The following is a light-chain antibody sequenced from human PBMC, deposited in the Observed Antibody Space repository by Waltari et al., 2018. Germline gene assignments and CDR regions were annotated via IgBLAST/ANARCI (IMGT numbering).Light chain of an antibody. Sequence: QSVLTQPPSASGTPGQRVTISCSGSSSNIGSNTVNWYQPLPGTAPKLLVYSNNHRPSGVPDRFSCSKSVTSASLAISGLQSEDEADYYCSAWDDSLNGHVVFGGGTKLTVL. CDR3: SAWDDSLNGHVV. CDR1: SSNIGSNT. V-gene: IGLV1-44*01. J-gene: IGLJ2*01. CDR2: SNN.